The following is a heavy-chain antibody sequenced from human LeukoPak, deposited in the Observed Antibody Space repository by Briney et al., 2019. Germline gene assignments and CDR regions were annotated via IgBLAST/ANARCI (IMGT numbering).Heavy chain of an antibody. CDR2: IYNSGST. V-gene: IGHV4-4*08. Sequence: PSETLSLTCTLSGGSISSNYWTWIRQPPGKGLEWVGYIYNSGSTNYNPSLKSRVTISVDTSKNQFSLKLSSVTAADTAVYYCAKTYYYDPFDFWGQGTLVTVSS. J-gene: IGHJ4*02. CDR3: AKTYYYDPFDF. CDR1: GGSISSNY. D-gene: IGHD3-22*01.